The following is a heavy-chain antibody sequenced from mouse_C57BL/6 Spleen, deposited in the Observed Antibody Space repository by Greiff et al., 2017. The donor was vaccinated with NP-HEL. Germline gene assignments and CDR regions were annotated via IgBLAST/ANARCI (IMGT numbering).Heavy chain of an antibody. CDR3: APRNYYAMDY. Sequence: VQLQESGPELVKPGASVKISCKASGYAFSSSWMNWVKQRPGKGLEWIGRIYPGDGDTNYNGKFKGKATLTADKSSSTAYMQLSSLTSEDSAVYFCAPRNYYAMDYWGQGTSVTVSS. CDR2: IYPGDGDT. CDR1: GYAFSSSW. J-gene: IGHJ4*01. V-gene: IGHV1-82*01.